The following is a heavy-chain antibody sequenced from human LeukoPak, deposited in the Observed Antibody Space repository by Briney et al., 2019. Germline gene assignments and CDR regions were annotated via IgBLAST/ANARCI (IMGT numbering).Heavy chain of an antibody. J-gene: IGHJ4*02. CDR1: GFTFSSYA. CDR3: ARKATGTSDY. CDR2: ISGSGGSI. D-gene: IGHD1-1*01. Sequence: GGSLRLSCAASGFTFSSYAMSWVRQAPGKGLEWVSAISGSGGSIYYADSVKGRFTISRDNAKNSLYLQMNSLRAEDTAVYYCARKATGTSDYWGQGTLVTVSS. V-gene: IGHV3-23*01.